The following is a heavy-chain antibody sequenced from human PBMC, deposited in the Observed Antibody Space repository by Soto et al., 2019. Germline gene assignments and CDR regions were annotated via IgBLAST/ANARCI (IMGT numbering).Heavy chain of an antibody. CDR1: GFTFRNYA. CDR3: AKYPEPSRYSRSWYVLVRYYFDS. J-gene: IGHJ4*02. CDR2: IDATGSST. D-gene: IGHD6-13*01. Sequence: GGSLRLSCAASGFTFRNYAMSWVRQAPGKGLEWVSAIDATGSSTSYADSVKGRFTISRDNSKNTLYLQMNSLRDEDPAVSYCAKYPEPSRYSRSWYVLVRYYFDSWGQGTLVTVSS. V-gene: IGHV3-23*01.